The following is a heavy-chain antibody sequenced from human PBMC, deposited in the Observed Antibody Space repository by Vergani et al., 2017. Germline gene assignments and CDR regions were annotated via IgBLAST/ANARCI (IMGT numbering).Heavy chain of an antibody. CDR3: ARGLGVGATPAAGY. D-gene: IGHD1-26*01. Sequence: EVQLVESGGGLVKPGGSLRLSCAASGFTFSSYSMNWVRQAPGKGLEWVSSISSSSSYIDYADSVKGRFTISRDNAKTSLYLQMNSLRAEATAVYYCARGLGVGATPAAGYWGQGTLVTVSS. CDR2: ISSSSSYI. V-gene: IGHV3-21*01. J-gene: IGHJ4*02. CDR1: GFTFSSYS.